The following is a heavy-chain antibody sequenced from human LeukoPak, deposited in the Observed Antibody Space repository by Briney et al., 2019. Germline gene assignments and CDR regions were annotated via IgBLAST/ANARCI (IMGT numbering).Heavy chain of an antibody. Sequence: PGGSLRLSCAASGFCFSNYWMNWVRQAPGKGLEWVANIKQDGSEKYYVDSVKGRFTISRDNAKNSLYLQMNSLRAEDTAVYYCASGGYSFGYWGQGTLVTVSS. CDR3: ASGGYSFGY. D-gene: IGHD5-18*01. CDR2: IKQDGSEK. J-gene: IGHJ4*02. CDR1: GFCFSNYW. V-gene: IGHV3-7*03.